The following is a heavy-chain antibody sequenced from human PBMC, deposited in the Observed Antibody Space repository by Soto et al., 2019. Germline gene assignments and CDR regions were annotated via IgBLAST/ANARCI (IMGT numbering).Heavy chain of an antibody. Sequence: ASVKVSCKVSGYTFTSYAMHWVRQAPGQRLEWMGWINAGNGNTKYSQKFQGRVAITRDTSASTAYMELSSLRSEDTAVYYCARDRGXYDFWSGYYTGFYGMDVWGQGTTVTVSS. CDR1: GYTFTSYA. CDR3: ARDRGXYDFWSGYYTGFYGMDV. V-gene: IGHV1-3*01. J-gene: IGHJ6*02. D-gene: IGHD3-3*01. CDR2: INAGNGNT.